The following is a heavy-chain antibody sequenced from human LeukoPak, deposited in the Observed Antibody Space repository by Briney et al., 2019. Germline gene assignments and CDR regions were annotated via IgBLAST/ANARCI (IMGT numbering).Heavy chain of an antibody. CDR2: FDPEDGET. V-gene: IGHV1-24*01. Sequence: GASVKVSCKVSGYTLTELSMHWVRQAPGKGLEWMGGFDPEDGETIYAQKFQGRVTMTEDTSTDTAYMELSSLRSEDTAVYYCATDADWGRAEVFDYWGQGTLDTVSS. CDR3: ATDADWGRAEVFDY. J-gene: IGHJ4*02. CDR1: GYTLTELS. D-gene: IGHD7-27*01.